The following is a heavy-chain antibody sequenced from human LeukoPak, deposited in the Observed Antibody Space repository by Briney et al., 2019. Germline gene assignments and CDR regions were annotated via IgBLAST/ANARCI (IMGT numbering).Heavy chain of an antibody. V-gene: IGHV4-61*02. D-gene: IGHD3-22*01. Sequence: PSETLSLTCTASGGSISSDTYSWSWIRQPAGKGLEWIGRIYTIGSTNYNPSLKSRVTISVDTSKNQFSLKLGSVTAADTAVYYCARGRDYYDSSGFYYVWYFDYWGQGTLVTVSS. J-gene: IGHJ4*02. CDR2: IYTIGST. CDR3: ARGRDYYDSSGFYYVWYFDY. CDR1: GGSISSDTYS.